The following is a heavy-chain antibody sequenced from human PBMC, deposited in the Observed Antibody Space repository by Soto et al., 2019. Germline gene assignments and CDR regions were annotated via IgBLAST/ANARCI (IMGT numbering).Heavy chain of an antibody. V-gene: IGHV3-30*18. D-gene: IGHD3-10*01. Sequence: GGSLRLSCAASGFTFSSYGMHWVRQAPGKGLEWVAVISYDGSNKYYADSVKGRFTISRDNSKNTLYLQMNSLRAEDTAVYYCAKDGASYYYYGMDVWGQGTTVTVSS. J-gene: IGHJ6*02. CDR1: GFTFSSYG. CDR3: AKDGASYYYYGMDV. CDR2: ISYDGSNK.